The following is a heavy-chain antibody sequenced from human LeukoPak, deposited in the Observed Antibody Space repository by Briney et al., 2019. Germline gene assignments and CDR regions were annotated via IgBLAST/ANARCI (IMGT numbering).Heavy chain of an antibody. J-gene: IGHJ6*03. V-gene: IGHV4-61*02. D-gene: IGHD4-17*01. Sequence: SETLSLTCTVSDGSISSSSYYWSCIRQPAGKGLEWIGRIYTSGSTNYNPSLKSRVTITVDTSKNQFSLKLSPVTAADTAVYYCARAVTTVNYYYYYYMDVWGKGTTVTISS. CDR1: DGSISSSSYY. CDR2: IYTSGST. CDR3: ARAVTTVNYYYYYYMDV.